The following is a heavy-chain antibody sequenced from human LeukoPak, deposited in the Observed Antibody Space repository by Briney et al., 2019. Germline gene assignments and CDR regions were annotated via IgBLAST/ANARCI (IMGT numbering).Heavy chain of an antibody. Sequence: SETLSLTCTVSGGSISSYYWSWIRQPPGKGLEWIGYIYYSGSTNYNPSLKSRVTILEDTSKNQFSLKLSSVTAADTAVYYCARGGGNYYPYYFDFWGQGTLVTVSS. J-gene: IGHJ4*02. CDR2: IYYSGST. CDR1: GGSISSYY. D-gene: IGHD1-26*01. V-gene: IGHV4-59*01. CDR3: ARGGGNYYPYYFDF.